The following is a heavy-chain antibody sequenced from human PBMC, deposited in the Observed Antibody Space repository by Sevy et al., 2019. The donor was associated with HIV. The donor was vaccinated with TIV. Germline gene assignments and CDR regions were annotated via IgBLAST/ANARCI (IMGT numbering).Heavy chain of an antibody. Sequence: GGSLRLSCAASGFTFSSYAMSWVRQAPGKGLEWVSAISGSGGSTYYADSVKGRFTISRDNSKNTLYLKMNSLRAEDTAVYYCAKDLYAYYYDSSGYYSSFDYWGQGTLVTVSS. V-gene: IGHV3-23*01. CDR1: GFTFSSYA. J-gene: IGHJ4*02. CDR3: AKDLYAYYYDSSGYYSSFDY. D-gene: IGHD3-22*01. CDR2: ISGSGGST.